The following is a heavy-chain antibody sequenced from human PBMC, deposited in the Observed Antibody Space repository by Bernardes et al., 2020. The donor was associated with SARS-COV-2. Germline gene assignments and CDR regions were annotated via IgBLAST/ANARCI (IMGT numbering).Heavy chain of an antibody. D-gene: IGHD3-10*02. Sequence: SETLSLTCTVSGGSISTNYWSWIRQSPRRGLEWIGYIYYRGSTNYNPSLKSRVTISVETSKSQFSLRLSSVTAADTTVYYCARENRNNWFDAWGQGTLVTVSS. J-gene: IGHJ5*02. CDR1: GGSISTNY. CDR3: ARENRNNWFDA. CDR2: IYYRGST. V-gene: IGHV4-59*12.